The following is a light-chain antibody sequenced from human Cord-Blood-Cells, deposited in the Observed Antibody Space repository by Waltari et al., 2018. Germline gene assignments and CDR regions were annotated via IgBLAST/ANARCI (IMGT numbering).Light chain of an antibody. CDR2: EVS. CDR1: TSDVGGYTY. Sequence: QSALTQPPSASGSPGQPVTISCTGTTSDVGGYTYRSWYQQHPGKAPKLMIYEVSKRPSGVPDRFSGSKSGNTASLTVSGLQAEDEADYYCSSYAGSNRVFGGGTKLTVL. CDR3: SSYAGSNRV. V-gene: IGLV2-8*01. J-gene: IGLJ3*02.